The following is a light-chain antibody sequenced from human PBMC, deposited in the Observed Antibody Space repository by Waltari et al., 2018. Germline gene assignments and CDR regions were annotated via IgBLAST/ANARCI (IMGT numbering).Light chain of an antibody. CDR3: QQFDTFPLT. CDR2: AAS. J-gene: IGKJ5*01. CDR1: QAISSW. V-gene: IGKV1-12*01. Sequence: DIQMTQSPSSVSASVGDRVTISCRAGQAISSWLAWYQQKPGKAPKLLIYAASSLQSGVPSRFSGSGVGTDFTLTIISLQPEDFATYFCQQFDTFPLTFGQGTRLEIK.